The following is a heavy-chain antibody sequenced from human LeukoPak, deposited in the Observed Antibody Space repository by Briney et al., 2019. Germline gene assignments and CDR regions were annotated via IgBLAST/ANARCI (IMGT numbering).Heavy chain of an antibody. J-gene: IGHJ4*02. V-gene: IGHV6-1*01. CDR2: TYYSYKWYK. Sequence: SQTLSLTCAISGHSVSINSAAWNRVRQSPSRGLEWLGSTYYSYKWYKGYAVYVKSRITINPDTSKNQFSLQLNSVTPEDTAVYYCARGAKQLYYWGQGTLVTVSS. CDR1: GHSVSINSAA. CDR3: ARGAKQLYY. D-gene: IGHD6-13*01.